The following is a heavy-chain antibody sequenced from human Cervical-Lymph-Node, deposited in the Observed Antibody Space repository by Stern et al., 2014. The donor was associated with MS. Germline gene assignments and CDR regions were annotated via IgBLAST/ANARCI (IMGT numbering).Heavy chain of an antibody. Sequence: QVQLVQSGGGVVQPGRSLRLSCAASGFSFSNYGIHWVRQAPGKGLEWVAVISNGGHTEYYADSVKGRFTISRDNSKSTMYLQMNSLKTEDTAVYYCAKEGGKVNERTRIGSFLSFDCWGQGTQVTVSS. D-gene: IGHD3-10*01. J-gene: IGHJ4*02. V-gene: IGHV3-30*18. CDR3: AKEGGKVNERTRIGSFLSFDC. CDR2: ISNGGHTE. CDR1: GFSFSNYG.